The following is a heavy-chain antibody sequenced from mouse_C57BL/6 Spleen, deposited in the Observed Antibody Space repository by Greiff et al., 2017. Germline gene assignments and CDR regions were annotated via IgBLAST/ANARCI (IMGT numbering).Heavy chain of an antibody. D-gene: IGHD1-1*01. CDR1: GYTFTSYC. V-gene: IGHV1-64*01. J-gene: IGHJ4*01. CDR3: ARSNDDSSSSHAMDY. Sequence: VQLQQPGAALVKPGASVKLSCKASGYTFTSYCMHWVKQRPGQGLEWIGMIHPNSGSTNYNEKFKSNATLTVDKSSSTAYMQLSSLTSEDSAFYKCARSNDDSSSSHAMDYWGQGTSVTVSS. CDR2: IHPNSGST.